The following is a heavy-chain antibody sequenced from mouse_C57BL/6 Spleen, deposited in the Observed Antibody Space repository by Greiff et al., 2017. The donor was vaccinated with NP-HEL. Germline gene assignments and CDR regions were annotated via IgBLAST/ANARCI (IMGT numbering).Heavy chain of an antibody. CDR3: ARHRGYAMDY. CDR2: ISSGSSTI. V-gene: IGHV5-17*01. Sequence: EVQVVESGGGLVKPGGSLKLSCAASGFTFSDYGMHWVRQAPEKGLEWVAYISSGSSTIYYADTVKGRFTISRDNAKNTLFLQMTSLRSEDTAMYYCARHRGYAMDYWGQGTSVTVSS. CDR1: GFTFSDYG. J-gene: IGHJ4*01. D-gene: IGHD2-14*01.